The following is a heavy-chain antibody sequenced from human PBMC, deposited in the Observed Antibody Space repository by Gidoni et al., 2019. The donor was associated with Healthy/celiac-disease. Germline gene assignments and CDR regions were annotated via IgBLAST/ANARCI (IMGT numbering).Heavy chain of an antibody. CDR2: IIPIVGTA. Sequence: QVQLVQSGAEVKKPGSSVKVSCKASGGPFSSYAISWVRQAPGQGLEWMGGIIPIVGTANYAQKFQGRVTITADESTSTAYMELSSLRSEDTAVYYCARDCSGGSCYSEYYYYGMDVWGQGTTVTVSS. V-gene: IGHV1-69*01. CDR1: GGPFSSYA. CDR3: ARDCSGGSCYSEYYYYGMDV. J-gene: IGHJ6*02. D-gene: IGHD2-15*01.